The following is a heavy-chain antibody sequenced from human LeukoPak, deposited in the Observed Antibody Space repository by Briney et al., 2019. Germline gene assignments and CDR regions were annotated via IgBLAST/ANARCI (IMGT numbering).Heavy chain of an antibody. CDR2: ISGSGGST. J-gene: IGHJ2*01. CDR1: GFTFISYG. D-gene: IGHD4-17*01. Sequence: PGGSLRLSCAASGFTFISYGMSWVRQAPGKGLEWVSAISGSGGSTYYADSVKGRFTISRDNSKNTLYLQMNSLRAEDTAVYYCAKGSYGDSPYWYFNLWGRGTLVTVSS. CDR3: AKGSYGDSPYWYFNL. V-gene: IGHV3-23*01.